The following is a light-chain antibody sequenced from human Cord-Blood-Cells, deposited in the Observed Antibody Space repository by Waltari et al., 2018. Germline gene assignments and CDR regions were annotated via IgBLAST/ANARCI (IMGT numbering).Light chain of an antibody. V-gene: IGKV4-1*01. CDR2: WAS. CDR3: QQYYSTPRT. CDR1: QSVLYSSNNKNY. Sequence: DIVMTQSPDSLAVSLGERATINCKSSQSVLYSSNNKNYLAWYQQKPGQTPKLLIYWASTRESGFPDRFSGSGSGTDFTLTISSLQAEDVAVYYCQQYYSTPRTFGQGTKLEIK. J-gene: IGKJ2*01.